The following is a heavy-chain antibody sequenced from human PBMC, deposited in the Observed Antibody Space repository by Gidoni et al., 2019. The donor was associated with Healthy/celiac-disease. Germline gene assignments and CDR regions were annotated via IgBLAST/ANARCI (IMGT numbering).Heavy chain of an antibody. J-gene: IGHJ1*01. CDR2: ISGSGGST. D-gene: IGHD3-22*01. CDR1: GFTFSSYA. Sequence: EVQLLESGGGLVQPGGSLRLSCAASGFTFSSYAMSWVRQAPGKGLEWVSAISGSGGSTYYADSVKGRFTISRDNSKNTLYLQMNSLRAEDTAVYYCAKDRDYYDSSGSIAEYFQHWGQGTLVTVSS. CDR3: AKDRDYYDSSGSIAEYFQH. V-gene: IGHV3-23*01.